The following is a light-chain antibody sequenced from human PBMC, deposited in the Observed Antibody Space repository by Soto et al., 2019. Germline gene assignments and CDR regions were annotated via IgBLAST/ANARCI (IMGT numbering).Light chain of an antibody. V-gene: IGKV3-20*01. Sequence: EIVLTQSPRTLSLSPGERATLSCRASQTINTYVAWYQQKPGQAPRVLIYDSSIRATGVPDRVSGSGSGTDFTLTISRLEPEDFAVYYCQQYVDSPDTFGGGTKVEIK. CDR1: QTINTY. J-gene: IGKJ4*02. CDR3: QQYVDSPDT. CDR2: DSS.